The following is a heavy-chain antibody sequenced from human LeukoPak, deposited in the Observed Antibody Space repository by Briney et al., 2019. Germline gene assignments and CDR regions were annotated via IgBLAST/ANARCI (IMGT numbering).Heavy chain of an antibody. Sequence: SVKVSCKASAGTFSSYAISWVRQAPGPGLEWMGRIIPLIGIANYAQKFQGRVTITADKSTSTAYMELSSLRSEDTAVYYCARGAYCSSTSCRLDYWGQGTLVTVSS. V-gene: IGHV1-69*04. D-gene: IGHD2-2*01. CDR3: ARGAYCSSTSCRLDY. CDR1: AGTFSSYA. J-gene: IGHJ4*02. CDR2: IIPLIGIA.